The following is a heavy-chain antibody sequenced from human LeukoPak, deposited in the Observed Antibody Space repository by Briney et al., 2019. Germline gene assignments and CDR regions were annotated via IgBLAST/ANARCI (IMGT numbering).Heavy chain of an antibody. CDR2: ISSSSSYI. D-gene: IGHD3-22*01. CDR3: ARDPEYYDSSGYGDY. Sequence: AGGSLRLSCAASGFTFSSYSMNWVRQAPGKGLEWVSSISSSSSYIYYADSVKGRFTIPRDNDKNSLYLQMNSLRAEDTAVYYCARDPEYYDSSGYGDYWGQGTLVTVSS. CDR1: GFTFSSYS. V-gene: IGHV3-21*01. J-gene: IGHJ4*02.